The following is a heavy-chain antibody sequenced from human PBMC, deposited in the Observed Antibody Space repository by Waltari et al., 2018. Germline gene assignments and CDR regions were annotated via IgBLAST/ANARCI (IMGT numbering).Heavy chain of an antibody. D-gene: IGHD3-10*01. CDR3: ARDMVSGYRAFDI. J-gene: IGHJ3*02. V-gene: IGHV3-48*04. Sequence: EVQLVESGGGLVQPGGSLRLSCAASGFTFSSYSMNWVRQAPGKGLEWVSYISSSSRTIYYADSVKGRFTISRDNAKNSLYLQMNSLRAEDTAVYYCARDMVSGYRAFDIWGQGTMVTVSS. CDR1: GFTFSSYS. CDR2: ISSSSRTI.